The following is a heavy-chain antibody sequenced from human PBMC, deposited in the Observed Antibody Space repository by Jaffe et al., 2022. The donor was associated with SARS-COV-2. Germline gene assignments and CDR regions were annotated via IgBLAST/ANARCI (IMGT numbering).Heavy chain of an antibody. V-gene: IGHV3-7*01. CDR2: IEPNGNNK. D-gene: IGHD6-13*01. CDR1: GFIFSPYW. Sequence: EVQLVESGGGLVQPGGSLRLSCATSGFIFSPYWMSWVRQAPGKGLEWVANIEPNGNNKYYMDSVRGRFAISRDNAKNSLYLQVNSLRAEDTAVYYCARIGHSSNSFDYWGQGTLVTVSS. CDR3: ARIGHSSNSFDY. J-gene: IGHJ4*02.